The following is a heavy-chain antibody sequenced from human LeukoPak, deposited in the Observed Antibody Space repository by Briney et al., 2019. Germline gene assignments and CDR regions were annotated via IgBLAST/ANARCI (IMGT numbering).Heavy chain of an antibody. D-gene: IGHD4-11*01. J-gene: IGHJ4*02. V-gene: IGHV4-59*08. CDR2: VYYSGST. CDR1: GGSISGYY. Sequence: SETLSLTCTVSGGSISGYYWSWIRQPPGRGLEWIGYVYYSGSTNFNPSLKSRVTISVDTSKNQLSLKQSSVTAADTAVYYCARVHSNYGPVAYGGQATLVTVSS. CDR3: ARVHSNYGPVAY.